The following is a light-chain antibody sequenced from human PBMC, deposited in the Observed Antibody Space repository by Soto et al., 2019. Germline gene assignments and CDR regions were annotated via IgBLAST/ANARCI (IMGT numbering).Light chain of an antibody. J-gene: IGKJ5*01. CDR3: QQRNNWPRIT. V-gene: IGKV3-11*01. CDR1: QTVGTD. Sequence: EIVLTQFPATLSLFPGETATLSCRASQTVGTDLAGYQQKPGQAPRLLISDASNRATGVPTRFSGSGSGTDFTLTISSLEPEDFAGYFCQQRNNWPRITFGQGPRLEIK. CDR2: DAS.